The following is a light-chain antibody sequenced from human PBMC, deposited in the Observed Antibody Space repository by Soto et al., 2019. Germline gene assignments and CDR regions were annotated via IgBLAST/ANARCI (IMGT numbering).Light chain of an antibody. CDR1: QSISSN. CDR2: GAS. Sequence: EIVMTQSPSTLSVSPGDRATLSCRASQSISSNLAWYQQKPGHAPRLLIYGASTRATGIPARFSGSGSGTEFTITSSLLQAEDVAFYYCQHNNNSPRTFGRGTKVEIK. CDR3: QHNNNSPRT. V-gene: IGKV3-15*01. J-gene: IGKJ1*01.